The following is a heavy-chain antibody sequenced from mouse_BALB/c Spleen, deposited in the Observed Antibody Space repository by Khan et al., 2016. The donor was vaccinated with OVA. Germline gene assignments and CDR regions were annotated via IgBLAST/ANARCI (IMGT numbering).Heavy chain of an antibody. Sequence: EVQLQESGPGLVKPSQSLSLTCTVTGYSITSDYAWNWIRQFPGNKLEWMGYISYSDTTTYNPSLKSRISITRDTSKNQFFLHLNSVTTEDTATYCCASELGRYYAMDYWGQGTSVTVSS. V-gene: IGHV3-2*02. CDR1: GYSITSDYA. J-gene: IGHJ4*01. CDR2: ISYSDTT. CDR3: ASELGRYYAMDY. D-gene: IGHD4-1*01.